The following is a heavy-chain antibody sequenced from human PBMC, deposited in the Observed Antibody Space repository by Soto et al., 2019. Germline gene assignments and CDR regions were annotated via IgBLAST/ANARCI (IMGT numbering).Heavy chain of an antibody. CDR1: VFTFSSYA. Sequence: VGSLRLSCASSVFTFSSYAMHCVRHSPGKGLEWVAVISYDGSNKYYADSVKGRFTISRDNSKNTLYLQMNSLRAEDTAVYYCARGANFWSGYDTFEYWGQGTLVIVSS. CDR2: ISYDGSNK. CDR3: ARGANFWSGYDTFEY. D-gene: IGHD3-3*01. J-gene: IGHJ4*02. V-gene: IGHV3-30-3*01.